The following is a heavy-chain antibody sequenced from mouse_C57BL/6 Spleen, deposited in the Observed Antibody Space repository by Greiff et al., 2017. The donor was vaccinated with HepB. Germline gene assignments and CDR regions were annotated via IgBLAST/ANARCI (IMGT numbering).Heavy chain of an antibody. D-gene: IGHD2-10*01. CDR2: IRNKANGYTT. Sequence: EVKLMESGGGLVQPGGSLSLSCAASGFTFTDYYMSWVRQPPGKALEWLGFIRNKANGYTTEYSASVKGRFTISRDNSQSILYLQMNALRAEDSATYYCARYNLLSAMDYWGQGTSVTVSS. CDR3: ARYNLLSAMDY. V-gene: IGHV7-3*01. CDR1: GFTFTDYY. J-gene: IGHJ4*01.